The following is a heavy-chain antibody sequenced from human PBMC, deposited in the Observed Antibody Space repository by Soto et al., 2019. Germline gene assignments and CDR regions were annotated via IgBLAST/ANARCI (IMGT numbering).Heavy chain of an antibody. D-gene: IGHD6-6*01. CDR1: GFTFSSYS. J-gene: IGHJ6*02. Sequence: EVQLVESGGGLVKPGGSLRLSCAASGFTFSSYSMNWVRQAPGKGLEWVSSISSSSSYIYYADSVKGRFTISRDNAKNSLYLQMNSLRAEDTAVYYCARDPRGPQLVLHDYYYYGMDVWGQGTTVTVSS. CDR2: ISSSSSYI. V-gene: IGHV3-21*01. CDR3: ARDPRGPQLVLHDYYYYGMDV.